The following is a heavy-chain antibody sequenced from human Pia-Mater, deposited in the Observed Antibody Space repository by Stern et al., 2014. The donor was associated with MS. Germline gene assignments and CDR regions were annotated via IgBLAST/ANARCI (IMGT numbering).Heavy chain of an antibody. CDR3: AWELYGGPDY. D-gene: IGHD4-17*01. CDR2: MNEDGSKK. Sequence: EVQLLESGGGLVQPGGSLRLSCAASGFTFSTYWMTWVRQAPGKGLEWVANMNEDGSKKYYADSVKGRFTVSRDSAKNSLYLQINNLRAEDTAVYYCAWELYGGPDYWGQGTLVTVSS. CDR1: GFTFSTYW. J-gene: IGHJ4*02. V-gene: IGHV3-7*01.